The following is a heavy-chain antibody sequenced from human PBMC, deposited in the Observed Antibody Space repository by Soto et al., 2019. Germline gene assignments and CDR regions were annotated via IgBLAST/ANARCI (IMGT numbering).Heavy chain of an antibody. CDR1: GFTFSSYA. Sequence: QVQLVESGGGVVQPGRSLRLSCAASGFTFSSYAMHWVRQAPGKGLEWVAVISYDGSNKYYADSVKGRFTISRDNSKNTLYLQMNSLRAEDTAVYYCAREGRRPGDYGYDYWGQGTLVTVSS. CDR3: AREGRRPGDYGYDY. V-gene: IGHV3-30-3*01. J-gene: IGHJ4*02. D-gene: IGHD4-17*01. CDR2: ISYDGSNK.